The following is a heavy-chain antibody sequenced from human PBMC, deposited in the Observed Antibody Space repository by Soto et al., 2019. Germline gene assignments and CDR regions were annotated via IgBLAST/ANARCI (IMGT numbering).Heavy chain of an antibody. CDR3: ARRSSNNWYFDL. J-gene: IGHJ2*01. Sequence: PGGSLRLSCATSGFTFSDHFMDWVRQAPGKGLEWVGLTRNKANSYTTDYAESVKGRFTISRDDSERSLYLQMTSLKTEDTAVYYCARRSSNNWYFDLWGRGTLVTVSS. V-gene: IGHV3-72*01. D-gene: IGHD4-4*01. CDR1: GFTFSDHF. CDR2: TRNKANSYTT.